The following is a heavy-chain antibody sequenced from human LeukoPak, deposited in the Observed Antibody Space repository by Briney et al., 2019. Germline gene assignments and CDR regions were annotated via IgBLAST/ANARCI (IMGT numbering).Heavy chain of an antibody. CDR1: GYTFTSYY. CDR2: INPSGGST. J-gene: IGHJ4*02. V-gene: IGHV1-46*01. CDR3: ARGNYYDSNR. D-gene: IGHD3-22*01. Sequence: ASVKVSCKASGYTFTSYYMHWVRQAPGQGLEWMGIINPSGGSTSYAQKFQGRVTMTRDTSKNQFSLKLSSVTAADTAVYYCARGNYYDSNRWGQGTLVTVSS.